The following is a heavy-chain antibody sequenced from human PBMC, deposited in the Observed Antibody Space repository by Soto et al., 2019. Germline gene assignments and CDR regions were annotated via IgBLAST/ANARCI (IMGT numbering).Heavy chain of an antibody. CDR2: IKSKTDGGTT. J-gene: IGHJ6*01. Sequence: EVQLVESGGGLVKPGGSLRLSCAASGFTFSYAWMSWVRQAPGKGLEWVGRIKSKTDGGTTDYAAPVKGRFTISRDDSKTTRNLQMNSLKTEDPAELFSHRKWPIRPLQFGRRGPGT. CDR1: GFTFSYAW. CDR3: HRKWPIRPLQFGR. V-gene: IGHV3-15*01. D-gene: IGHD3-10*01.